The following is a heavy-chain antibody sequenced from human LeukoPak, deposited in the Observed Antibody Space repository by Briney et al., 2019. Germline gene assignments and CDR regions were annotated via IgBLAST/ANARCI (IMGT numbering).Heavy chain of an antibody. CDR1: GFTFSSYS. J-gene: IGHJ4*02. D-gene: IGHD5-12*01. CDR3: ARDGAVGSGNEFDH. CDR2: ISSSSSTI. V-gene: IGHV3-48*01. Sequence: GGSLRLSCAASGFTFSSYSMNWVRQAPGKGLEWVSYISSSSSTIYYADSVKGRFTISRDNAKNSVYLQMNSLRAEDTAVYYCARDGAVGSGNEFDHWGQGTLVTVSS.